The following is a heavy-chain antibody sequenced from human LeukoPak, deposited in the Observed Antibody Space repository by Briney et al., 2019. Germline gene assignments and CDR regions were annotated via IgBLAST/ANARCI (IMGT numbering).Heavy chain of an antibody. CDR3: ARERDSSGFDAFDI. J-gene: IGHJ3*02. D-gene: IGHD3-22*01. V-gene: IGHV4-59*01. CDR1: GGSISSYY. Sequence: PSETLSLTCTVSGGSISSYYWSWIRQPPGKGLEWIGYIYYSGSTNYNPSLKSRVTISVDTSKNRFSLKLSSVTAADTAVYYCARERDSSGFDAFDIWGQGTMVTVSS. CDR2: IYYSGST.